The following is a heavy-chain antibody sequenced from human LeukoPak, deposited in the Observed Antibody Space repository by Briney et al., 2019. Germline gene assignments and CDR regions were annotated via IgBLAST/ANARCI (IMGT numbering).Heavy chain of an antibody. CDR3: ARDPMATLDY. J-gene: IGHJ4*02. CDR2: IKQDGSEK. Sequence: PGGSLRLSCAASGFTFSSHWMSWVRQAPGKGLEWVANIKQDGSEKYYVDSVKGRFTISRDNAKNSLYLQMNSLRAEDTAVYYCARDPMATLDYWGQGTLVTVSS. D-gene: IGHD4-23*01. V-gene: IGHV3-7*01. CDR1: GFTFSSHW.